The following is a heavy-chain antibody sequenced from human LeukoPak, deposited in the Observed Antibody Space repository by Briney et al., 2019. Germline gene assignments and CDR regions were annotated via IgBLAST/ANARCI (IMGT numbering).Heavy chain of an antibody. J-gene: IGHJ4*02. CDR2: IYTSGGT. CDR1: GGSISSYH. D-gene: IGHD3-3*01. CDR3: AINSWNNYYYFDY. V-gene: IGHV4-4*07. Sequence: SETLSLTYTVSGGSISSYHWTWIRQPAGKGLEWIGRIYTSGGTNYNPSLKSRVTMSVDTSKNQFSLKLSSVTAADTAVYYCAINSWNNYYYFDYWGQGTLVTVSS.